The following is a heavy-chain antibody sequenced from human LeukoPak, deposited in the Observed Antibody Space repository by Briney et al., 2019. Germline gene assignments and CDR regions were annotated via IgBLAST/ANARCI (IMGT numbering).Heavy chain of an antibody. Sequence: ASVKVSCKASGYTFTSYYMHWVRQAPGQGLEWMGVINPSGGSTSYAQKFQGRVTMTEDTSTDTAYMELSSLRSEDTAVYYCATVDWYNWNPKGDYWGQGTLVTVSS. D-gene: IGHD1-20*01. CDR3: ATVDWYNWNPKGDY. J-gene: IGHJ4*02. CDR1: GYTFTSYY. V-gene: IGHV1-46*01. CDR2: INPSGGST.